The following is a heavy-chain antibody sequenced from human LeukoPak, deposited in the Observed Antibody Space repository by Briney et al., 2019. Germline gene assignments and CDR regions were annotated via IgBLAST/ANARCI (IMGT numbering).Heavy chain of an antibody. CDR2: INPNSGGT. CDR3: ARVLYCSGGSCYLYYFDY. CDR1: GYTFTGYY. D-gene: IGHD2-15*01. J-gene: IGHJ4*02. V-gene: IGHV1-2*06. Sequence: ASVKVSCKASGYTFTGYYMHWVRQAPGQGLEWMGRINPNSGGTNYAQKFQGRVTMTRDTSISTAYMELSRLRSDGTAVYYCARVLYCSGGSCYLYYFDYWGQGTLVTVSS.